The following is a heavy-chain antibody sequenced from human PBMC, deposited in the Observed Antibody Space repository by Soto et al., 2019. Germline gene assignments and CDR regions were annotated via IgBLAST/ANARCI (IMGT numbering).Heavy chain of an antibody. D-gene: IGHD5-12*01. CDR2: ISAYNGNT. CDR3: ARDRERGLQLPRDGMDV. Sequence: QVQLVQSGAEVKKPGASVKVSCKASGYTFTSYGISWVRQAPGQGLEWMGWISAYNGNTNYAQKLQGRVTMTTDTSTSTAHMEQRSLRSDDTAVYYCARDRERGLQLPRDGMDVWGQGTTVTVSS. J-gene: IGHJ6*02. CDR1: GYTFTSYG. V-gene: IGHV1-18*01.